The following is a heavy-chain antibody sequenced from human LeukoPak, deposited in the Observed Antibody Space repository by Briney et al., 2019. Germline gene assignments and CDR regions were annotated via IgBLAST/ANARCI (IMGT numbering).Heavy chain of an antibody. Sequence: GGSLRLSCTASGFNFSSYGLHWVRQAPGKGLEWVSCISSSSSYIYYADSVKGRFTISRDNAKNSLYLQMNSLRVEDTAVYYCARAHNWKYGTFDYWGQGTLVTVSS. CDR3: ARAHNWKYGTFDY. V-gene: IGHV3-21*01. CDR1: GFNFSSYG. D-gene: IGHD1-7*01. J-gene: IGHJ4*02. CDR2: ISSSSSYI.